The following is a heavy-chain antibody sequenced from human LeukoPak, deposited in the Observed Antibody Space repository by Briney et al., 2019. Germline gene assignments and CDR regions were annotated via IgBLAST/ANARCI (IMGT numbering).Heavy chain of an antibody. J-gene: IGHJ4*02. CDR3: AKDWEAAAPDY. D-gene: IGHD6-13*01. CDR1: GVPFSGYW. V-gene: IGHV3-74*01. CDR2: INSDGSDT. Sequence: GGSLRLSCAASGVPFSGYWMHWVRQAPGKGLVWVSRINSDGSDTTYADSVKGRFTISRDNSKNTLYLQMNSLRAEDTAVYYCAKDWEAAAPDYWGQGTLVTVSS.